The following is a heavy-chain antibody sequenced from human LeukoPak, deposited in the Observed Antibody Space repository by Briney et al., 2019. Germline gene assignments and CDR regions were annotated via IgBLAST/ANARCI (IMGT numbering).Heavy chain of an antibody. Sequence: PGGSLRLSCAASGFTFSSYAMHWVRQAPGKGLEWVAVISYDGSNKYYADSVKGRFTISRDNSKNTLYLQMNSLRAEDTAVYYCARGGGYEAFDIWGQGTMVTVSS. J-gene: IGHJ3*02. CDR1: GFTFSSYA. CDR3: ARGGGYEAFDI. V-gene: IGHV3-30-3*01. D-gene: IGHD3-22*01. CDR2: ISYDGSNK.